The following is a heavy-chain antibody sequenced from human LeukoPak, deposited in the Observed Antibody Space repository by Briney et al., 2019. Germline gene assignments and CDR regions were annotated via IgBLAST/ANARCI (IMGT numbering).Heavy chain of an antibody. CDR2: INTNTGNP. CDR3: ARVGSSWYGAQYNWFDP. CDR1: GYTFTSYA. V-gene: IGHV7-4-1*02. D-gene: IGHD6-13*01. Sequence: VASVKVSCKASGYTFTSYAMNWVRQAPGQGLEWMGWINTNTGNPTYAQGFTGRFVFSLDTSVSTAYLQISSLKAEDTAVDYCARVGSSWYGAQYNWFDPWGQGTLVTVSS. J-gene: IGHJ5*02.